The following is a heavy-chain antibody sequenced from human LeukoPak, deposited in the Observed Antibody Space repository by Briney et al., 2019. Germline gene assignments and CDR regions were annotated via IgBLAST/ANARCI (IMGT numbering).Heavy chain of an antibody. CDR1: GGSISSYY. CDR3: ARKGRKTGIAARQGVGYYYYYMDV. V-gene: IGHV4-4*07. Sequence: SETLSLTCTVTGGSISSYYWSWIRQPAGKGLEWIGRIYTSGSTNYNPSLKSRVTMSVDTSKNQFSLKLSFVTAADTAVYYCARKGRKTGIAARQGVGYYYYYMDVWGKGTTVTVSS. D-gene: IGHD6-6*01. J-gene: IGHJ6*03. CDR2: IYTSGST.